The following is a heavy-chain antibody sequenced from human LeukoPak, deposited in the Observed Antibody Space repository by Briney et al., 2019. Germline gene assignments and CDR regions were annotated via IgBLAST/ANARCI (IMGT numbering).Heavy chain of an antibody. CDR3: ARGPCSGGSCYWFDP. CDR1: GGPFTSYA. CDR2: IIPIFGTA. D-gene: IGHD2-15*01. Sequence: GSSVKVSCKAFGGPFTSYAISWVRQAPGQGLEWMGDIIPIFGTANDSQKCQGRVTSATDETTSTAYMELISLKAEDAALYYCARGPCSGGSCYWFDPWGQGALVTVSS. J-gene: IGHJ5*02. V-gene: IGHV1-69*05.